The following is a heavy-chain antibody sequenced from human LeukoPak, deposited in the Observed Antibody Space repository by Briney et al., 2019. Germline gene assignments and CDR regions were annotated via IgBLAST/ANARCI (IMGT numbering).Heavy chain of an antibody. CDR3: ARGDDSGYYDYFDY. CDR2: ISGGGGST. Sequence: QSGGSLRLSCAASGFTFSSYSMNWVRQAPGKGLEWVSGISGGGGSTYYADSVKGRFTISRDFSKNTVFLHMNSLRAEDTAMYYCARGDDSGYYDYFDYWGQGALVTVSS. V-gene: IGHV3-23*01. D-gene: IGHD3-22*01. J-gene: IGHJ4*02. CDR1: GFTFSSYS.